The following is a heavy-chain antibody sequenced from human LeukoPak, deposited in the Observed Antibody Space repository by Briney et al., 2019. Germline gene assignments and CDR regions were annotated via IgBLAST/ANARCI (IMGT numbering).Heavy chain of an antibody. CDR3: AKVSSPYYDILTGYPRGYFFYYMDV. CDR2: ISGSDGST. V-gene: IGHV3-23*01. D-gene: IGHD3-9*01. Sequence: GGSLRLSCAASGFTFSNYAMSWVRQAPGKGLEWVSAISGSDGSTYYADSVKGRFTISRDNSKNTLYLQMNSLRAVDTALYHCAKVSSPYYDILTGYPRGYFFYYMDVWGKGTTVTVSS. J-gene: IGHJ6*03. CDR1: GFTFSNYA.